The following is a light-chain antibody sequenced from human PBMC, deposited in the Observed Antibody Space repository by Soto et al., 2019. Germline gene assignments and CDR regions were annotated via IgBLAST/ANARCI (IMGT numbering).Light chain of an antibody. CDR1: SSDVGGYKY. CDR2: EVS. CDR3: SSYSRSTAYV. V-gene: IGLV2-14*01. Sequence: QSALTQPASASGSPGQSITISCTGTSSDVGGYKYVSWHQLHPGKAPKLIIYEVSNRPSGVSNRFSGSKSGNTASQTISGLQAEDEADYYCSSYSRSTAYVFGNGTKVTVL. J-gene: IGLJ1*01.